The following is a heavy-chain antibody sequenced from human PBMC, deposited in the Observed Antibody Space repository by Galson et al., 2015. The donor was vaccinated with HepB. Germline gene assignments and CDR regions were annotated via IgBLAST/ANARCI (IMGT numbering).Heavy chain of an antibody. D-gene: IGHD4-17*01. CDR3: ARVLLPYGDYYDAFDI. CDR1: GYTFTSYG. J-gene: IGHJ3*02. CDR2: ISAYNGNT. Sequence: VKVSCKASGYTFTSYGISWVRQAPGQGLEWMGWISAYNGNTNYAQKLQGRVTMTTDTSTSTAYMELRSLRSDDTAVYYCARVLLPYGDYYDAFDIWGQGTMVTVSS. V-gene: IGHV1-18*01.